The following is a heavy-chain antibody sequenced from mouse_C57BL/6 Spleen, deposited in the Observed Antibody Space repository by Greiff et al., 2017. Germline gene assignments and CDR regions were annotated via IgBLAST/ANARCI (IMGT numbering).Heavy chain of an antibody. CDR1: GYSITSGYY. CDR2: ISYDGSN. D-gene: IGHD1-1*01. V-gene: IGHV3-6*01. Sequence: EVKLVESGPGLVKPSQSLSLTCSVTGYSITSGYYWNWIRQFPGNKLEWMGYISYDGSNNYNPSLKNRISITRDTSKNKFFLKLNSVTAEDTATYYCAREGDYCGSSSAWFAYWGQGTLVTVSA. J-gene: IGHJ3*01. CDR3: AREGDYCGSSSAWFAY.